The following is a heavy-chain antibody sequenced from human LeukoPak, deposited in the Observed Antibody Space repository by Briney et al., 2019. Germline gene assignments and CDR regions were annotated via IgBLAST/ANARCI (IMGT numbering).Heavy chain of an antibody. V-gene: IGHV1-2*02. Sequence: EASVKVSCKASGYTFTGYYMHWVRQAPGQGLEWMGWINPNSGGTNYAQKFQGRVTMTRDTSISTAYMELSRLRSDDTAVYYCANYQSTRGAFDIWGQGTMVTVSS. D-gene: IGHD5/OR15-5a*01. J-gene: IGHJ3*02. CDR1: GYTFTGYY. CDR2: INPNSGGT. CDR3: ANYQSTRGAFDI.